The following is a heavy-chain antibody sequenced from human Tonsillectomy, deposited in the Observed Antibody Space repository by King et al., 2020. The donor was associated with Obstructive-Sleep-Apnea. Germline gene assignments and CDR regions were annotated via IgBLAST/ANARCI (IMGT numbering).Heavy chain of an antibody. Sequence: VQLVESGGGLVQPGGSLRLSCTASGFTFSSYSMNWVRQAPGKGLEWVSYISTSSSTRYYADSVKGRFTISRDNAKNSLFLQMNSLRAEDTAVYYCARDQGGYYYDSSAYWDGAFDIWGQGTMVTVSS. V-gene: IGHV3-48*01. CDR3: ARDQGGYYYDSSAYWDGAFDI. D-gene: IGHD3-22*01. CDR1: GFTFSSYS. J-gene: IGHJ3*02. CDR2: ISTSSSTR.